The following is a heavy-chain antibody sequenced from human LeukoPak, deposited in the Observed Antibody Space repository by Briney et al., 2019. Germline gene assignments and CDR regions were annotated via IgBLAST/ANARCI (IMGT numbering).Heavy chain of an antibody. V-gene: IGHV1-8*03. CDR2: MNPNSGNT. CDR3: ARGGYYEAFDI. D-gene: IGHD2-8*01. Sequence: SVKVSCKASGYMFTNSEITWVRQATGQGLEWMGWMNPNSGNTDYAHKFQGRVTITRNTSISTAYMELSSLRSEDTAVYYCARGGYYEAFDIWGQGTMVTVSS. J-gene: IGHJ3*02. CDR1: GYMFTNSE.